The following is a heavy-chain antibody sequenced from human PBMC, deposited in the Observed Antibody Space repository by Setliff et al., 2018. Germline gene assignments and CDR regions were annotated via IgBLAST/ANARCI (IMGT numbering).Heavy chain of an antibody. CDR3: AARGSNILTGYYHY. D-gene: IGHD3-9*01. CDR1: GYTFTSYY. J-gene: IGHJ4*02. V-gene: IGHV1-46*01. CDR2: INPSGGST. Sequence: GASVKVSCKASGYTFTSYYMHWVRQAPGQGLEWMGIINPSGGSTSYAQKFQGRVTITADESTSTAYMELSSLRSEDTAVYYCAARGSNILTGYYHYWGQGTLVTVSS.